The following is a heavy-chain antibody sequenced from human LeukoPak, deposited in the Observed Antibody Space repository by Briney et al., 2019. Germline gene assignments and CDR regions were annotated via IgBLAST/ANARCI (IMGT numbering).Heavy chain of an antibody. CDR1: GFTFSNYW. CDR2: INERATII. Sequence: GGSLRLSCAASGFTFSNYWMHWVRQAPGKGLEWVSRINERATIISYADSVKGRFTISRENARNTLYLQMNSLTAEDTAVYYCVRDLILVWSPGDDFDHWGQGTLVTVSS. CDR3: VRDLILVWSPGDDFDH. D-gene: IGHD2-21*01. J-gene: IGHJ4*02. V-gene: IGHV3-74*01.